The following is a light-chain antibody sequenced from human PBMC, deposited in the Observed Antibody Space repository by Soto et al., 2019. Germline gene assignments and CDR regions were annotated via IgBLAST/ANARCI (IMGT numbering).Light chain of an antibody. Sequence: QSVLTQAPSVSGIPGQRVTISCSGSSSNIGSNSVYWYQHLTGTAPKLLIYRNNQRPSGVPDRISGSKSDTSASLAISGLRSEDEADYYCATWDDSLSGFVFGTGTKVTVL. CDR1: SSNIGSNS. J-gene: IGLJ1*01. V-gene: IGLV1-47*01. CDR3: ATWDDSLSGFV. CDR2: RNN.